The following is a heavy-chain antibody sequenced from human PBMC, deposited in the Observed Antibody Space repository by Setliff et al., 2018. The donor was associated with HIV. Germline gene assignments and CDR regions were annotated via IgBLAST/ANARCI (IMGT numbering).Heavy chain of an antibody. CDR3: ANMQWASNAWYSFDY. CDR2: ISSKSEYI. J-gene: IGHJ4*02. Sequence: GGSLRLSCAASGFTFSSYNMNWVRQAPGKGLEWVSSISSKSEYIYYADSVKGRFTISRDNAKNSLYLQMNSLRAEDTAVYYCANMQWASNAWYSFDYWGQGALVTVSS. D-gene: IGHD6-19*01. CDR1: GFTFSSYN. V-gene: IGHV3-21*04.